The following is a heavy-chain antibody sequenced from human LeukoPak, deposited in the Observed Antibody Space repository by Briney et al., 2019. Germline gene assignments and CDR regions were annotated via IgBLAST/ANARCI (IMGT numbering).Heavy chain of an antibody. CDR2: ISYTGNT. Sequence: GSLRLSCAASGFTFSSYAMSWVRQAPGKGLEWIGYISYTGNTNYSPSLKSRVTISVDTSKNQFSLKLRSVTAAYTAVYYCARAGSSGWYGEYWGQGTLVTVSS. V-gene: IGHV4-59*01. CDR3: ARAGSSGWYGEY. D-gene: IGHD6-19*01. J-gene: IGHJ4*02. CDR1: GFTFSSYA.